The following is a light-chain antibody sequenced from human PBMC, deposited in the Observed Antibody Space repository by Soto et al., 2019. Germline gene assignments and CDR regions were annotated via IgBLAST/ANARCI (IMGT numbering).Light chain of an antibody. CDR2: DAS. J-gene: IGKJ1*01. CDR1: QSISDY. V-gene: IGKV1-5*01. Sequence: DIQMPQSPSTLSASVGDSFIITCRASQSISDYLAWYQQKPGKAPKLLIYDASNLESGVPSTFSGSGSGTEFTLTISSLQPDEFATYYCQKYYTYWHMVGQGTKVDIK. CDR3: QKYYTYWHM.